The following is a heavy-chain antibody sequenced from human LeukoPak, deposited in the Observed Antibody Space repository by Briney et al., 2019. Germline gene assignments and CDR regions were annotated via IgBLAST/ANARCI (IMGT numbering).Heavy chain of an antibody. CDR2: INSDGSST. J-gene: IGHJ4*02. CDR3: ARDRPKYYYGSGSTEPFDY. Sequence: GGSLRLSCAASGFTFSSYWMHWVRQAPGKGLVWVSRINSDGSSTSYADSVKGRFTISRDNAKNTLYLQMNSLRAEDTAVYYCARDRPKYYYGSGSTEPFDYWGQGTLVTVSS. CDR1: GFTFSSYW. D-gene: IGHD3-10*01. V-gene: IGHV3-74*01.